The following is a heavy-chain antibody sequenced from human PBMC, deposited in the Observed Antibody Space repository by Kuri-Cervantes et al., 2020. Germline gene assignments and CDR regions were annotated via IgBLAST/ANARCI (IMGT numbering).Heavy chain of an antibody. CDR1: GGSVSSGSYY. CDR3: ARVSGIAVAGNPDY. V-gene: IGHV4-61*01. D-gene: IGHD6-19*01. CDR2: IYYSGST. Sequence: SETLSLTCTVSGGSVSSGSYYWSWIRQPPGKGLEWIGYIYYSGSTNYNPSLKSRVTISVDTSKNQFSLKLSSVTAADTAVYYCARVSGIAVAGNPDYWGQGTLVTVSS. J-gene: IGHJ4*02.